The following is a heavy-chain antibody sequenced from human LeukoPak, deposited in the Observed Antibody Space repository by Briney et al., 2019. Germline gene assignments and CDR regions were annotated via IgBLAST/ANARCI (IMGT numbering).Heavy chain of an antibody. CDR3: ARGGRLRYFDWLLGFDY. Sequence: ASVTVSCKASGYTFTGYYMHWVRQAPGKGGEWMGWINPNSGGTHYAPTFQGRVTMTRDTSITTAYLALSRLRSDDTAVYYCARGGRLRYFDWLLGFDYWGQGTLVTVSS. CDR1: GYTFTGYY. D-gene: IGHD3-9*01. J-gene: IGHJ4*02. V-gene: IGHV1-2*02. CDR2: INPNSGGT.